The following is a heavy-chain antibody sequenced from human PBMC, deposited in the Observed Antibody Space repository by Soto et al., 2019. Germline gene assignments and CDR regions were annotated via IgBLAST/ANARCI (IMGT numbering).Heavy chain of an antibody. V-gene: IGHV3-23*01. CDR3: AKEPVGPDWYFDL. Sequence: GSLRLSCAASGFTFSSYWMHWVRQAPGKGLEWVSGISGSGISTHYADSVKGRFTISRDNSKNTLYLQMNSLRAEDTAVYNCAKEPVGPDWYFDLWGRGTLVTVS. CDR1: GFTFSSYW. J-gene: IGHJ2*01. CDR2: ISGSGIST.